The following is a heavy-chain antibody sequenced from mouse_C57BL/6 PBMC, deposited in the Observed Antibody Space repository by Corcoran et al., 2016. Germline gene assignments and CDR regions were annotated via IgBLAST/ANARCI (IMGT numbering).Heavy chain of an antibody. D-gene: IGHD1-1*01. CDR3: ARSYYGSSYGGVFLFAY. CDR1: GYTFTDYY. Sequence: QVQLQQSGPELVKPGASVKISCKASGYTFTDYYINWVKQRPGQGLEWIGWIFPGSGSTYYNEKFKGKATLTVDKSSSTAYMLLSSLTSEDSAVYFCARSYYGSSYGGVFLFAYWGQGTLVTVSA. V-gene: IGHV1-75*01. J-gene: IGHJ3*01. CDR2: IFPGSGST.